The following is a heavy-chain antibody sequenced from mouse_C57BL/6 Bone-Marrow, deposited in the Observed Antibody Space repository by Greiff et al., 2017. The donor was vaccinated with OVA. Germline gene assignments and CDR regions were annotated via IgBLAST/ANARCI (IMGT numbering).Heavy chain of an antibody. J-gene: IGHJ2*01. CDR2: INPSNGGT. CDR1: GYTFTSYW. CDR3: ARDAVVSHDFDY. D-gene: IGHD1-1*01. Sequence: VQLQQPGTELVKPGASVKLSCKASGYTFTSYWMHWVKQRPGQGLEWIGNINPSNGGTNYNEKFKSKATLTVDKSSSTAYMQLSSLTSEDSAVYDCARDAVVSHDFDYWGQGTTLTVSS. V-gene: IGHV1-53*01.